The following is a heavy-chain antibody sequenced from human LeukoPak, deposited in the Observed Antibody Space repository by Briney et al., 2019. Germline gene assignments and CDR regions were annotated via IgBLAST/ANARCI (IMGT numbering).Heavy chain of an antibody. CDR3: ARVPPLYSSGWYDY. CDR1: GFSFSSYE. Sequence: GGFLRLSCAASGFSFSSYEMNWVRQAPGKGLEWVSYISSSASTMYYADSVKGRFTISRDNAKNSLYLQMNSLRAEDTAVYYCARVPPLYSSGWYDYWGQGTLVTVSS. D-gene: IGHD6-19*01. V-gene: IGHV3-48*03. J-gene: IGHJ4*02. CDR2: ISSSASTM.